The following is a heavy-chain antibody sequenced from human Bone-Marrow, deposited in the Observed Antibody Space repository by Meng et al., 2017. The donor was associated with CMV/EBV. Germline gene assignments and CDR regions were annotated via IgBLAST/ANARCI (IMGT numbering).Heavy chain of an antibody. CDR3: GRGGVIDYFDY. J-gene: IGHJ4*02. Sequence: SETLSLTCTVSGGSISSYYWSWIRQPPGKGLEWIGYIYYSGSTNYNPSLKSRVTISVDTSKNQFSLKLSSVTAADTAVYYCGRGGVIDYFDYWGQGTLVTVSS. V-gene: IGHV4-59*01. CDR1: GGSISSYY. D-gene: IGHD3-10*01. CDR2: IYYSGST.